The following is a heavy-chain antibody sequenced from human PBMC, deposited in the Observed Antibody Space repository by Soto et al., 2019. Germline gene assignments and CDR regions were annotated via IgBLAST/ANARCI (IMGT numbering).Heavy chain of an antibody. CDR2: ISAYNGNT. J-gene: IGHJ6*02. V-gene: IGHV1-18*01. CDR1: GYTFTSYG. D-gene: IGHD6-13*01. Sequence: ASVKVSCKASGYTFTSYGISWVRQAPGQGLEWMGWISAYNGNTNYAQKLQGRVTMTTDTSTSTAYMELRSLRSDDTAVYYCARVSWRQHDPGVLNYYYYYGMDVWGQGTTVTVSS. CDR3: ARVSWRQHDPGVLNYYYYYGMDV.